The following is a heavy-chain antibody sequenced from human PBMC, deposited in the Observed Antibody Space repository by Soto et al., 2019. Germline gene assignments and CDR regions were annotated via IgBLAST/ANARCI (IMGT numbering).Heavy chain of an antibody. V-gene: IGHV1-2*04. CDR3: ARDYKVVRSGYYFHAFDI. D-gene: IGHD3-22*01. J-gene: IGHJ3*02. CDR1: GYTFTGYY. CDR2: INPNSGGT. Sequence: GASVKVSCKASGYTFTGYYMHWVRQAPGQGLEWMGWINPNSGGTNYAQKFQGWVTMTRDTSISTAYMELSRLRSDDTAVYYCARDYKVVRSGYYFHAFDIWGQGTMVTVSS.